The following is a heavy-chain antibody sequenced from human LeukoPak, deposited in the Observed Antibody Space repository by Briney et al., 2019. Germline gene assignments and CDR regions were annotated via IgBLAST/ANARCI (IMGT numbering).Heavy chain of an antibody. CDR3: ARAPDSSGYYFDY. D-gene: IGHD3-22*01. J-gene: IGHJ4*02. CDR1: GYSFTSYW. CDR2: IYPGDSDT. Sequence: GESLKISCKGAGYSFTSYWIGWVRQMPGKGLEWMGIIYPGDSDTRYSPSFQGQVTISADKSISTAYLQWSSLKASDTAMYYCARAPDSSGYYFDYWGQGTLVTVSS. V-gene: IGHV5-51*01.